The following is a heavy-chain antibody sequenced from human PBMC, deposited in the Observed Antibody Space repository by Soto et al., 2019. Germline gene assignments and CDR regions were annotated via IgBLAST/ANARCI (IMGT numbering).Heavy chain of an antibody. J-gene: IGHJ5*02. CDR1: GDSISSYY. Sequence: SETLSLTCTVSGDSISSYYWTWIRQPPGKGLEWIGYFYNRGSTNYNPSLKSQVTISVDTSKNQFSLKLTSVTAADTAVYYCAGGSSWYDVDWFDPWGPGTLVTVSS. CDR3: AGGSSWYDVDWFDP. V-gene: IGHV4-59*01. D-gene: IGHD6-13*01. CDR2: FYNRGST.